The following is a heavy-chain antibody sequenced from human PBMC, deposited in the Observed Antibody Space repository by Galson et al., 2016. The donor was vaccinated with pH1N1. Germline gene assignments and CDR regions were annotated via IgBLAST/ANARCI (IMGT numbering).Heavy chain of an antibody. V-gene: IGHV3-9*01. D-gene: IGHD3-10*01. CDR1: GFAFDDFA. Sequence: SLRLSCAASGFAFDDFAMHWVRRVPGKGLEWVSGTSWNSNSIGYADSVKGRFTISRDSAKKSLFLQMNSLRVEDTALYYCAKGAGRYYFGSGSFNYWGQGTQVTVSS. CDR2: TSWNSNSI. CDR3: AKGAGRYYFGSGSFNY. J-gene: IGHJ4*02.